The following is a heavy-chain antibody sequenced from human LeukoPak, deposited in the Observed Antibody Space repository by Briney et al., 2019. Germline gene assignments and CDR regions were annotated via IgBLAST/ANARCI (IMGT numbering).Heavy chain of an antibody. CDR3: AKDRGFMATTPDY. Sequence: ASVKVSCKASGGTFSSYAISWVRQAPGQGLEWMGGIIPIFGTANYAQKFQGRVTITADKSTSTAYMELSSLRSEDTAVYYCAKDRGFMATTPDYWGQGTLVTVSS. J-gene: IGHJ4*02. CDR1: GGTFSSYA. V-gene: IGHV1-69*06. D-gene: IGHD5-24*01. CDR2: IIPIFGTA.